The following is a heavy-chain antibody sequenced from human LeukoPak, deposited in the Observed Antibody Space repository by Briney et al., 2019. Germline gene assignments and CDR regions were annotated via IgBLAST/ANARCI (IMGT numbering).Heavy chain of an antibody. CDR2: IYHSGST. J-gene: IGHJ5*02. V-gene: IGHV4-61*01. CDR3: ARKALPGNWFDP. Sequence: SETLSLTCTVSGASITTDSYYWSWIRQPPGKGLEWIGYIYHSGSTNYNPSLKSRVTMSLDTSKNQFSLNLSSVTAADTAVYYCARKALPGNWFDPWGQGTLVTVSS. CDR1: GASITTDSYY.